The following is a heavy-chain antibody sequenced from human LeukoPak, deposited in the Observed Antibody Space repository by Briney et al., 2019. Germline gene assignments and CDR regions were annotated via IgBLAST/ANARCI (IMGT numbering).Heavy chain of an antibody. J-gene: IGHJ4*02. D-gene: IGHD5-18*01. CDR1: GLIVSNNY. V-gene: IGHV3-53*01. CDR3: ARDGGYSYGYGFDY. Sequence: GGSLRLSCAASGLIVSNNYMSWVRQAPGKGLEWVSVIYSGGSTYYADSVKGRFTISGDNSKNTLYLQMNSLRAEDTAVYYCARDGGYSYGYGFDYWGQGTLVTVSS. CDR2: IYSGGST.